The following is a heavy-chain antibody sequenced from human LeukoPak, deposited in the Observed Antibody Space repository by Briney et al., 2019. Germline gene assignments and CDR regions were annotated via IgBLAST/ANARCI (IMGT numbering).Heavy chain of an antibody. V-gene: IGHV1-2*02. Sequence: ASVKVSCKASGYTFTGYFMHWVRQAPGQGLEWMGGINPNSGGTNYAQKFQGRVTMTRDTSISTAYMDLSRLRSDDTAVYYCARAARVVYGSDVWGKGTTVTVSS. J-gene: IGHJ6*04. CDR2: INPNSGGT. CDR3: ARAARVVYGSDV. CDR1: GYTFTGYF. D-gene: IGHD2/OR15-2a*01.